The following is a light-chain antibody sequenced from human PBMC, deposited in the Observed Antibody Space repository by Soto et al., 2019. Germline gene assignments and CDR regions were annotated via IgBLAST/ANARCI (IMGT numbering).Light chain of an antibody. CDR3: HQYFRSSLT. CDR1: QSFFSNSKNRNQ. V-gene: IGKV4-1*01. Sequence: DSVMTQSPASLAVSLGEMATSNGKCNQSFFSNSKNRNQLSLYQQKPLQPPKLLIYWATTRESRVPDRFSGSGSGTDFTLPVSGLKAEDVAIYECHQYFRSSLTFGGRTKV. J-gene: IGKJ4*01. CDR2: WAT.